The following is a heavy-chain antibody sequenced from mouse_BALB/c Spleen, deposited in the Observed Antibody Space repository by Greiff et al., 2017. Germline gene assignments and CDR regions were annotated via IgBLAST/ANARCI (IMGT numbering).Heavy chain of an antibody. CDR3: AREKVRRQLAY. Sequence: EVKLVESGGGLVKPGGSLKLSCAASGFTFSSYAMSWVRQNPVKRLEWIASISSGGSTYYPYSVKGRFTISRDNARNNLYLQISSRSSKDTAMYYSAREKVRRQLAYWGQGTRVTVSA. V-gene: IGHV5-6-5*01. D-gene: IGHD2-14*01. J-gene: IGHJ3*01. CDR1: GFTFSSYA. CDR2: ISSGGST.